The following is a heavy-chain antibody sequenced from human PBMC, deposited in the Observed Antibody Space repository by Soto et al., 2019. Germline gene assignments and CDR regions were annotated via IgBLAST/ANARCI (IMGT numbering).Heavy chain of an antibody. J-gene: IGHJ4*02. CDR1: GGSISSSNYY. CDR3: ATHDYGSGTYVPDYFDY. CDR2: VYYSGST. D-gene: IGHD3-10*01. V-gene: IGHV4-39*01. Sequence: PSETLSLTCTVSGGSISSSNYYWGWIRQPPGKGLEWIGSVYYSGSTYYNPSLKSRVAISVDTSKNQFSLNLSSVTAADTAVYYCATHDYGSGTYVPDYFDYWGQGTQVTGS.